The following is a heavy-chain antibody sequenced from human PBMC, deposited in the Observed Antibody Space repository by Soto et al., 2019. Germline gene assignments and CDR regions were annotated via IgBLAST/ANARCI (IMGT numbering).Heavy chain of an antibody. CDR3: ALSVQYFDWLPQSPYYCVY. V-gene: IGHV1-18*01. Sequence: QVQLVQSGAEVKKPGASVKVSCKASGYTFTSYGISWVRQAPGQGLEWMGWSSGYNGNTNYAQKLQGRVTMTTDTSTSTAYMELSSLRSHDTAVYFCALSVQYFDWLPQSPYYCVYRGRGTLVTVSS. J-gene: IGHJ4*02. CDR2: SSGYNGNT. CDR1: GYTFTSYG. D-gene: IGHD3-9*01.